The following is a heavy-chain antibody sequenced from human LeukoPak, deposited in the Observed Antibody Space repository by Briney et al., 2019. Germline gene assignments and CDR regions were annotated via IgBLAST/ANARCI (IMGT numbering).Heavy chain of an antibody. Sequence: GGPLRLSCAASGFTVGGTYMSWVRQAAGKGWQWVSTIFDAGRTTYADSVQGRFTISRDSYMNTLFLQMNSLRADDTAVYYCAGATKWLAHDFWGQGILATVSS. J-gene: IGHJ4*02. CDR3: AGATKWLAHDF. CDR2: IFDAGRT. D-gene: IGHD6-19*01. CDR1: GFTVGGTY. V-gene: IGHV3-53*01.